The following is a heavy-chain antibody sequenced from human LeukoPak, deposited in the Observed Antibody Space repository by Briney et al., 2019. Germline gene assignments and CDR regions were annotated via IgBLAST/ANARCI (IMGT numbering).Heavy chain of an antibody. CDR1: GRSISSTSYY. J-gene: IGHJ5*02. CDR2: MNYSGNT. V-gene: IGHV4-39*01. Sequence: ASETLSLTCAVSGRSISSTSYYWGWIRQPPGKGLEWIGSMNYSGNTYYNPSLKRPFTISVDTSKNQFSLKLSSVTAADTAVYYCARHRISAGGTKFNWFDPWGQGTLVTVSS. D-gene: IGHD6-13*01. CDR3: ARHRISAGGTKFNWFDP.